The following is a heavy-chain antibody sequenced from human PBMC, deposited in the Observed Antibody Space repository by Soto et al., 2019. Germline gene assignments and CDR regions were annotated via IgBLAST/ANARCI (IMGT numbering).Heavy chain of an antibody. Sequence: SETLSHTCTVSDDYITSSTFYWGWIRQSQGKGLEWIGSIYFSGNTYYNPSLKSRVTISVDTSKNQFSLNLNSVTAADTAVYYCARHPLHRVGASISAFDIWVQGTVVT. CDR2: IYFSGNT. D-gene: IGHD1-26*01. J-gene: IGHJ3*02. CDR1: DDYITSSTFY. CDR3: ARHPLHRVGASISAFDI. V-gene: IGHV4-39*01.